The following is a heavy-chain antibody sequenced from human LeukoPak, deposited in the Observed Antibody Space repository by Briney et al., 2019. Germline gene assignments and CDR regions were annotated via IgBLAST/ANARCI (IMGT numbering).Heavy chain of an antibody. CDR3: AREGLYGDYGGDYYFDY. D-gene: IGHD4-17*01. CDR1: GYTFTGYY. CDR2: INPNSGGT. V-gene: IGHV1-2*04. J-gene: IGHJ4*02. Sequence: ASVKVSCKASGYTFTGYYMHWVRQAPGQGLEWMGWINPNSGGTNYAQKFQGWVTMTRDTSISTAYMELSRLRSDDTAVYYCAREGLYGDYGGDYYFDYWGQGTLVTVSS.